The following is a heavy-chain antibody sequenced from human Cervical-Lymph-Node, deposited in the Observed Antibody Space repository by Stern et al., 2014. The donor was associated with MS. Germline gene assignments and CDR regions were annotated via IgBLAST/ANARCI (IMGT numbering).Heavy chain of an antibody. CDR2: IRGNGGYI. V-gene: IGHV3-21*01. J-gene: IGHJ4*02. CDR1: GFTFSSYS. D-gene: IGHD4-17*01. Sequence: EVQLLESGGGLVKPGGSLRLSCAASGFTFSSYSMHWVRQAPGKGLEWVSSIRGNGGYIYYTDSLKGQFTISRDNTKDSLYLQMNSLRAEDTAVYYCARSGTVTTKFDFWGQGTLVTVSS. CDR3: ARSGTVTTKFDF.